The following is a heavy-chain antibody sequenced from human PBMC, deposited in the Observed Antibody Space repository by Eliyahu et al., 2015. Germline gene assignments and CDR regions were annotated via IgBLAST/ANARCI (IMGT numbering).Heavy chain of an antibody. J-gene: IGHJ4*02. CDR3: RWNGYASEDY. Sequence: QLQLQESGPGLVKPSETLSLTXAVSGGSINTGLYYWGWIRQAPGKGLEWIASVYYNGNSYYNPSLRSRVNIFADSSKNQFSLGLTSVTATDTAVYYCRWNGYASEDYWGQGTLVTVSS. V-gene: IGHV4-39*01. CDR2: VYYNGNS. D-gene: IGHD2-2*01. CDR1: GGSINTGLYY.